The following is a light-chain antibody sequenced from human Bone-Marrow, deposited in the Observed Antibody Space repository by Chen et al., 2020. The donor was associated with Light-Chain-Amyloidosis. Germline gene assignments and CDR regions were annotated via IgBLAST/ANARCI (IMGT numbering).Light chain of an antibody. CDR3: RSYTTSTTWV. V-gene: IGLV2-14*01. J-gene: IGLJ3*02. CDR1: SSDIGGYNF. CDR2: EVS. Sequence: QSALTQPASVSGSPGHSIAISCTGASSDIGGYNFVSWYQQHSGKAPKLILYEVSNRPSGVSSRFSGSKSGDTASLTISGLQPEDEADYYCRSYTTSTTWVFGGGTKLTVL.